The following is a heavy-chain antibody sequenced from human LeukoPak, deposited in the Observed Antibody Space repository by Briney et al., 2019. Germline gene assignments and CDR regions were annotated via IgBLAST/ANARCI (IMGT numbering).Heavy chain of an antibody. V-gene: IGHV3-23*01. Sequence: PGGSLRLSCAASGFTFSSYAMSWFRQAPGKGLEWVSGLSGSGGSTYYTDSVKGRFTISRDNSNHTLYLQMNHLRVEDTAVYYCAKDSRYSGSLNDAFDMWGQGTIVIVSS. CDR1: GFTFSSYA. CDR2: LSGSGGST. CDR3: AKDSRYSGSLNDAFDM. D-gene: IGHD1-26*01. J-gene: IGHJ3*02.